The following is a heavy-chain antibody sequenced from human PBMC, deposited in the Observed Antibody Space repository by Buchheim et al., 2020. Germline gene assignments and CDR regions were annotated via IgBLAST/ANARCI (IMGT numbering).Heavy chain of an antibody. V-gene: IGHV4-39*01. J-gene: IGHJ6*02. CDR2: IYYSGST. D-gene: IGHD3-3*01. Sequence: QLQLQESGPGLVKPSETLSLTCTVSGGSISSSSFYWGWIRQPPGKGLEWIGSIYYSGSTYYNPSLKSRVTISVDTSKNQFSLKLSSVTAADTAVYYCARRPGTERYYDLWSGYSPNYYYYYGMDVWGQGTT. CDR1: GGSISSSSFY. CDR3: ARRPGTERYYDLWSGYSPNYYYYYGMDV.